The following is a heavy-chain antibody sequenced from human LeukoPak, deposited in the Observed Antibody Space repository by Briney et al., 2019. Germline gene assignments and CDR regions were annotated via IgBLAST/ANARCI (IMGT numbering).Heavy chain of an antibody. J-gene: IGHJ4*02. V-gene: IGHV5-10-1*01. Sequence: GGSLNLSCKGSGYSFSSYWISWVRQMAGKGREGMGRIDPGDSFTKYRPSLEGRATISADKSHSTVYLQWSSLKASDTAIYYCARDGGGVSSWVSHWGQGTLVTVSA. CDR2: IDPGDSFT. CDR1: GYSFSSYW. D-gene: IGHD2-8*02. CDR3: ARDGGGVSSWVSH.